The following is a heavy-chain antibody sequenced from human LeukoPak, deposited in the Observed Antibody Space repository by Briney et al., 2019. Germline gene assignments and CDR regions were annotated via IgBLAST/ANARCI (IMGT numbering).Heavy chain of an antibody. J-gene: IGHJ5*02. V-gene: IGHV3-48*04. CDR3: ARDLRCSGGSCYSGGNWFDP. D-gene: IGHD2-15*01. Sequence: GGSLRLSCEASGFTFSRYSVNWVRQAPGKGLEWVSYISGGSSTIYYADSVKGRFTVSRDNAKNSLYLHMNSLRAEDTAVYYCARDLRCSGGSCYSGGNWFDPWGQGTLVTVSS. CDR1: GFTFSRYS. CDR2: ISGGSSTI.